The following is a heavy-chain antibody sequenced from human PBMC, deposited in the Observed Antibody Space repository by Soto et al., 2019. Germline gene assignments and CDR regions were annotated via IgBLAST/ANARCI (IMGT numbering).Heavy chain of an antibody. D-gene: IGHD3-10*01. CDR2: VSPPFRTS. CDR3: ARVLYYGSGSYSPYGMDV. V-gene: IGHV1-69*01. CDR1: GVSFNNNG. Sequence: QVQLVQSGAEVKKPGSSVKVSCKTSGVSFNNNGIGWVRQAPGHGLEGMGGVSPPFRTSNYARKFQGRISITADASTGTVNMELSSLPSEDTAQYYCARVLYYGSGSYSPYGMDVWGQGTTVTVSS. J-gene: IGHJ6*02.